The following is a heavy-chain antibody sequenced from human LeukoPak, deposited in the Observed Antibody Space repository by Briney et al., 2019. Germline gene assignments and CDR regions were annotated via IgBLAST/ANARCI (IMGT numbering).Heavy chain of an antibody. J-gene: IGHJ4*02. Sequence: PSETLSLTCTVSGGSISGYYWSWIRQPPGKGLEWIGDIYYTGSTNYNPSLKSRITISVDTSKNQLSLKMTSVTAADTAVYYCARDQLYYGYWGQGTLVTVSS. D-gene: IGHD2-2*01. CDR1: GGSISGYY. CDR3: ARDQLYYGY. V-gene: IGHV4-59*01. CDR2: IYYTGST.